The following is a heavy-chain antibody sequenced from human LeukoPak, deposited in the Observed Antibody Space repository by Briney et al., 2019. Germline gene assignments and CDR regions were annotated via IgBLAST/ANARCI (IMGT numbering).Heavy chain of an antibody. CDR2: INPNSGGT. CDR3: ARGTMVRGVIIYYFDY. CDR1: GGTFSSYA. D-gene: IGHD3-10*01. V-gene: IGHV1-2*02. J-gene: IGHJ4*02. Sequence: ASVKVSCKASGGTFSSYAISWVRQAPGQGLEWMGWINPNSGGTNYAQKFQGRVTMTRDTSISTAYMELSRLRSDDTAVYYCARGTMVRGVIIYYFDYWGQGTLVTVSS.